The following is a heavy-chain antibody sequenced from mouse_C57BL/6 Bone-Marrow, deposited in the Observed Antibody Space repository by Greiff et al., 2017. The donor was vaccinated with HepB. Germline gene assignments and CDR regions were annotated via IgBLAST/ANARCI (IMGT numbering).Heavy chain of an antibody. D-gene: IGHD2-3*01. CDR3: PSIPPGYFDV. V-gene: IGHV14-4*01. CDR2: IDPENGDT. J-gene: IGHJ1*03. CDR1: GFNIKDDY. Sequence: EVQLQQSGAELVRPGASVKLSCTASGFNIKDDYMHWVKQRPEQGLEWIGGIDPENGDTEYASKFQGKATITADTSSNTAYLQLSSLTSEDTAVYYYPSIPPGYFDVWGTGTTVTVSS.